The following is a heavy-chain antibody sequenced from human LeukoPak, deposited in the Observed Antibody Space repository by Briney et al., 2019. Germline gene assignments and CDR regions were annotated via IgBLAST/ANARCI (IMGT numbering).Heavy chain of an antibody. D-gene: IGHD3-16*02. CDR1: GFPFSSYA. V-gene: IGHV3-23*01. J-gene: IGHJ4*02. CDR2: IFGSGVTT. CDR3: ARVSLGGTVGAYYFDY. Sequence: GGSLILSCAASGFPFSSYAMGWVRQAPGKGLEWVSSIFGSGVTTYYADSVKGRFTISRDNAKNSLYLQMNSLRAEDTAVYYCARVSLGGTVGAYYFDYLGQGTLVTVSS.